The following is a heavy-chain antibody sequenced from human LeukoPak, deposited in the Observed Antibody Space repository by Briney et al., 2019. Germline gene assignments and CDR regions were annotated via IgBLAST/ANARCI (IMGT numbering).Heavy chain of an antibody. D-gene: IGHD6-13*01. CDR1: GFTFSSYV. V-gene: IGHV3-23*01. CDR3: AKKGIEAADSFDY. J-gene: IGHJ4*02. Sequence: PGGSLRLSCAASGFTFSSYVMSWVRQAPGKGLEWVSAISGSGARTYYADSVKGRFTISRDNPKNTLYLQVNSLRVEDTAVYYCAKKGIEAADSFDYWGQGTLVTVSS. CDR2: ISGSGART.